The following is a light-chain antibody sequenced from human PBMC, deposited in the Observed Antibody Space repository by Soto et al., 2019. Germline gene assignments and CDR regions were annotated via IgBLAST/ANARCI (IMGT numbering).Light chain of an antibody. V-gene: IGLV2-14*01. CDR2: DVS. CDR1: SSDVGVYNY. CDR3: TSYTSSSTYV. Sequence: QSALTQPASVSGSPGQSITISCTGTSSDVGVYNYVSWYQQHPGKAPKLMIYDVSNRPSGVSNRVSGSKSGNTASLTISGLQAEDGADYYCTSYTSSSTYVFGTGTKLTVL. J-gene: IGLJ1*01.